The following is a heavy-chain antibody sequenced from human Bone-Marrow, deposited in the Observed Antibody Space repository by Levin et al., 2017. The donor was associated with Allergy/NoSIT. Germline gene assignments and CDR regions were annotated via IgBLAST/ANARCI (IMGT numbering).Heavy chain of an antibody. Sequence: ASVKVSCKASGYTFTSYGISWVRQAPGQGLEWMGWISAYNGNTNYAQKLQGRVTMTTDTSTSTAYMELRSLRSDDTAVYYCARDRVVGSFVVVVPAATDNWFDPWGQGTLVTVSS. CDR3: ARDRVVGSFVVVVPAATDNWFDP. D-gene: IGHD2-2*01. CDR2: ISAYNGNT. J-gene: IGHJ5*02. V-gene: IGHV1-18*01. CDR1: GYTFTSYG.